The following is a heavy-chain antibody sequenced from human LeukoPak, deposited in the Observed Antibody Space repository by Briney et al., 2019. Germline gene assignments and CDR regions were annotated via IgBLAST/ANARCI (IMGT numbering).Heavy chain of an antibody. J-gene: IGHJ5*02. Sequence: GASVKVSCKASGYTFTSYGISWVRQAPAQGLEWMGLISAYNGNTNYAQKLQGRVTMTTDTSTSTAYMELRSLRSDDTAVYYCARGLGYCSSTSCYLGWFDPWGQGTLVTVSS. CDR1: GYTFTSYG. V-gene: IGHV1-18*01. D-gene: IGHD2-2*01. CDR3: ARGLGYCSSTSCYLGWFDP. CDR2: ISAYNGNT.